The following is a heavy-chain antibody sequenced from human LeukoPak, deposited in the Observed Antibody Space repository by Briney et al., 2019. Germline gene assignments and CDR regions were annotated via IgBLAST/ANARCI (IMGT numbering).Heavy chain of an antibody. CDR3: TRDPAHEEVRGIFIPYFDS. CDR1: GYTFSSYG. J-gene: IGHJ4*02. V-gene: IGHV1-18*01. D-gene: IGHD3-10*01. Sequence: ASVKVSRKASGYTFSSYGISWVRQAPGQGLEWMGWISANSGYTNYAQNLQGRLTMTTDTSTSTAYMELRSLRSDDTAMYYCTRDPAHEEVRGIFIPYFDSWGQGSLVTVSS. CDR2: ISANSGYT.